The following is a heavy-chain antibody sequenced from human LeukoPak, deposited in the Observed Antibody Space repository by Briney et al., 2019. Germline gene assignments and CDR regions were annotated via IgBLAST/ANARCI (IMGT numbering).Heavy chain of an antibody. CDR2: IIPILGIA. D-gene: IGHD6-6*01. V-gene: IGHV1-69*04. CDR3: ARDRSAIAARIPYDWYFDL. J-gene: IGHJ2*01. CDR1: GGTFSSYA. Sequence: EASVKVSCKASGGTFSSYAISWVRQAPGQGLEWMGRIIPILGIANYAQKFQGRVTITADKSTSTAYMELSSLRSEDTAVYYCARDRSAIAARIPYDWYFDLWGRGTLVTVSS.